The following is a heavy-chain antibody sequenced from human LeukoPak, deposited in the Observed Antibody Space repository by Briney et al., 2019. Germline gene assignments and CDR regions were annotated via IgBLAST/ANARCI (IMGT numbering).Heavy chain of an antibody. CDR3: AKEMAATNAFDY. J-gene: IGHJ4*02. Sequence: GGSLRLSCAASGFTFGTYAMTWVRQAPGKRLEWVSGISGSGGSTYYADSVKGRFTISRDNSKNTLRLHMNSLRAEDTAVYYCAKEMAATNAFDYWGQGTLVTVSS. V-gene: IGHV3-23*01. CDR2: ISGSGGST. CDR1: GFTFGTYA. D-gene: IGHD5-24*01.